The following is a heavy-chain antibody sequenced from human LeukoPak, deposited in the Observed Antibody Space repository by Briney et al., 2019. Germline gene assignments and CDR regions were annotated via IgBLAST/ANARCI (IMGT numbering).Heavy chain of an antibody. CDR2: MYLSGTT. J-gene: IGHJ4*02. D-gene: IGHD3-22*01. Sequence: SGTLSLACTVYGDSIDSLDLWSWVRQPPGKGLEWIGEMYLSGTTHSNPSVKSRVTISIDKSKNQFFLNLSSVTAADTAVYYCAGLVGRYSSGLYHYYFDYWGQGTLVTVSS. CDR1: GDSIDSLDL. CDR3: AGLVGRYSSGLYHYYFDY. V-gene: IGHV4-4*02.